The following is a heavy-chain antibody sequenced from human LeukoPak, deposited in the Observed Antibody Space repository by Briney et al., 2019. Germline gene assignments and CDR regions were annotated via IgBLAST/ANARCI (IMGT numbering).Heavy chain of an antibody. CDR2: IIPIFGTA. CDR1: GYTFTSYG. Sequence: SVKVSCKASGYTFTSYGISWVRQAPGQGLEWMGRIIPIFGTANYAQKFQGRVTITTDESTSTAYMELSSLRSEDTAVYYCATSYSGSYPTDYWGQGTLVTVSS. V-gene: IGHV1-69*05. J-gene: IGHJ4*02. D-gene: IGHD1-26*01. CDR3: ATSYSGSYPTDY.